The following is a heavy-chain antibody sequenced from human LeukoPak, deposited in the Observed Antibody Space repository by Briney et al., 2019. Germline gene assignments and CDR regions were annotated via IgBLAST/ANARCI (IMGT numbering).Heavy chain of an antibody. V-gene: IGHV4-39*07. J-gene: IGHJ5*02. Sequence: SETLSLTCTVSGGSISSSNYYWGWIRQPPGKGLEWIGSIYYSGSTYYNPSLKSRVTISVDTSKNQFSLKLSSATAADTAVYYCARVKYCSGGSCYDFDPWGQGTLVTVSS. CDR1: GGSISSSNYY. D-gene: IGHD2-15*01. CDR2: IYYSGST. CDR3: ARVKYCSGGSCYDFDP.